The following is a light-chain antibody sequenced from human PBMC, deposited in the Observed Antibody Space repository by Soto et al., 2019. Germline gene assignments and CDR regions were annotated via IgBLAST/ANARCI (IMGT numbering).Light chain of an antibody. Sequence: IQSSQSPSSISASVRGRSTITWRASQDINIYLAWFQQKPGKAPKSLIFGASSLQSGVPTNFSGSGSGTDFTLTISSLQPEDSATYYCQEYITPPYTFGEGTKVDIK. CDR1: QDINIY. CDR3: QEYITPPYT. CDR2: GAS. J-gene: IGKJ2*01. V-gene: IGKV1-16*02.